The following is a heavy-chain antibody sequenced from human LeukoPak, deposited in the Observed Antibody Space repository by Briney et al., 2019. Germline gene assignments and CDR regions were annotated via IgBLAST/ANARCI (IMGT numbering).Heavy chain of an antibody. CDR3: ARGIRRDGYNPGAFDI. D-gene: IGHD5-24*01. J-gene: IGHJ3*02. V-gene: IGHV4-4*07. Sequence: PSETLSLTCTVSGGSISSYYWSWIRQPAGKGLEWIGRIYTSGSTNYNPSLKSRVTMSVDTSKNQFSLKLSSVTAADTAVYYCARGIRRDGYNPGAFDIWGQGIMVTVSP. CDR2: IYTSGST. CDR1: GGSISSYY.